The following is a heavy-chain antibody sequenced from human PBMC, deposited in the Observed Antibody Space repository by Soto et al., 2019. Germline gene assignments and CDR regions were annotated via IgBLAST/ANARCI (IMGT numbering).Heavy chain of an antibody. CDR1: GYTFTSYY. V-gene: IGHV1-46*01. D-gene: IGHD6-13*01. CDR3: ARGGVEGQQLSPLDY. J-gene: IGHJ4*02. Sequence: QVQLVQSGAEVKKPGASVKVSCKASGYTFTSYYMHWVRQAPGQGLEWMGIINPSGGSTSYAQKFQGRVTMTRDTSTSTVYMELSSVRSEDTAVYYCARGGVEGQQLSPLDYWGQGTLVTVSS. CDR2: INPSGGST.